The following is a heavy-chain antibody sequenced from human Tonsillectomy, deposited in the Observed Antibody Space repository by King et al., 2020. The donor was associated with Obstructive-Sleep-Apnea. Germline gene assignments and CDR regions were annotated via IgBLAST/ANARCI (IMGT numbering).Heavy chain of an antibody. D-gene: IGHD3-10*01. CDR2: IYWDDDK. Sequence: ITLKESGPTLVKPTQTLTLTCTFSGFSLSTSGVGVGWIRQPPGKALEWLALIYWDDDKRYSPSLKSRLTITKDTSKNQVVLTMTNMDPVDTATYYCAHWGPVSYYYGSGSYYHPEYYYYYGMDVWGQGTTVTVSS. CDR1: GFSLSTSGVG. CDR3: AHWGPVSYYYGSGSYYHPEYYYYYGMDV. V-gene: IGHV2-5*02. J-gene: IGHJ6*02.